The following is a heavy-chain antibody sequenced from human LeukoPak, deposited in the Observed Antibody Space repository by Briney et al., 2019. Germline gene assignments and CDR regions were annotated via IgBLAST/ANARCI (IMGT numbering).Heavy chain of an antibody. CDR1: GGSISSSSYY. CDR2: INHSGST. D-gene: IGHD1-26*01. Sequence: SETLSLTCTVSGGSISSSSYYWGWIRQPPGKGLEWIGEINHSGSTNYNPSLKSRVTISVDTSKNQFSLKLSSVTAADTAVYYCARRSGSYLPPNWFDPWGQGTLVTVSS. J-gene: IGHJ5*02. CDR3: ARRSGSYLPPNWFDP. V-gene: IGHV4-39*07.